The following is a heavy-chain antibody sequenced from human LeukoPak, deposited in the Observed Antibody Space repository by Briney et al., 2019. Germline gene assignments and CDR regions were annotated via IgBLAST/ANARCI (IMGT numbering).Heavy chain of an antibody. V-gene: IGHV5-51*01. Sequence: GESLKISCQGSGYSFTTYWIGWVRQMPGKGLEWMGIIYPGDSDTRYSPSFQGQVTISADKSISTAYLQWSSLKASDTAMFYCARSRAAMVTDFDYWGQGTLVTVSS. CDR3: ARSRAAMVTDFDY. CDR2: IYPGDSDT. CDR1: GYSFTTYW. J-gene: IGHJ4*02. D-gene: IGHD5-18*01.